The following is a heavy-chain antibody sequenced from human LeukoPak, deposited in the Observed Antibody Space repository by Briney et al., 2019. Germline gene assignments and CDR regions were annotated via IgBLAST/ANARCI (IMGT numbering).Heavy chain of an antibody. J-gene: IGHJ6*02. CDR2: MNPNSGNT. Sequence: ASVKVSCKASGYTFTSYDINWVRQATGQGLEWMGWMNPNSGNTGYAQKFQGRVTMTRNTSISTAYMELSSLGSEDTAVYYCARAYSYGYYYYYYGMDVWGQGTTVTVSS. V-gene: IGHV1-8*01. CDR3: ARAYSYGYYYYYYGMDV. D-gene: IGHD5-18*01. CDR1: GYTFTSYD.